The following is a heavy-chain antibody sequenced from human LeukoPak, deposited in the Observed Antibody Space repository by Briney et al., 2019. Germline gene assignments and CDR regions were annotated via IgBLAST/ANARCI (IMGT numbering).Heavy chain of an antibody. CDR3: ARAAAWDPETEFDY. Sequence: MPSETLSLTCTVSGGSISSYDWSWIRQPPVKGLEWIGYIYYSGSTNYNPSLKSRVTISVDTSKNQFSLKLSSVTAADTAVYYCARAAAWDPETEFDYWGQGTLVTVSS. CDR1: GGSISSYD. J-gene: IGHJ4*02. D-gene: IGHD1-14*01. CDR2: IYYSGST. V-gene: IGHV4-59*08.